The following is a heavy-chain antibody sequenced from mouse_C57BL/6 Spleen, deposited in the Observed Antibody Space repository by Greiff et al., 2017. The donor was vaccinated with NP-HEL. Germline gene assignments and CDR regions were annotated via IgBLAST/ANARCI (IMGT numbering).Heavy chain of an antibody. CDR1: GYTFTSYW. Sequence: QVQLQQPGAELVRPGSSVKLSCKASGYTFTSYWMHWVKQRPIQGLEWIGNIDPSDSETHYNQKFKDKATLTVDKSSSTAYMQLSSLTSEDSAVYYCARRGNYMEYAMDYWGQGTSVTVSS. CDR2: IDPSDSET. CDR3: ARRGNYMEYAMDY. J-gene: IGHJ4*01. V-gene: IGHV1-52*01. D-gene: IGHD2-1*01.